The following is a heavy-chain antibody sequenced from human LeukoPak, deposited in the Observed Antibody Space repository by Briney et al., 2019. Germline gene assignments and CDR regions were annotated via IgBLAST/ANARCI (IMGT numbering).Heavy chain of an antibody. D-gene: IGHD6-13*01. V-gene: IGHV4-39*01. CDR1: GGSLSSTSYY. Sequence: SETLSLSCTVSGGSLSSTSYYWGWMRQAPGKGLEWLASIYYSGATYYNPSLKSRLTVSGDTSNNRFSLELTSVTAADTAVYYCARQGLQQLLPGSNFWGQGTLVTVSS. CDR3: ARQGLQQLLPGSNF. J-gene: IGHJ4*02. CDR2: IYYSGAT.